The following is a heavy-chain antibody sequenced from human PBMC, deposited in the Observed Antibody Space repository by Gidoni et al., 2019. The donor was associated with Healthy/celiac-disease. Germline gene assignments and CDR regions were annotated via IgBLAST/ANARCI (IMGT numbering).Heavy chain of an antibody. Sequence: EVQLVESGGGLVKPGGSLRLSCAASGFTFSSYSMNWVRQAPGKGLEWVSSISSSSSYIYYADSVKGRFTISRDNAKNSLYLQMNSLRAEDTAVYYCARDKVVLMTTVGFDYWGQGTLVTVSS. CDR3: ARDKVVLMTTVGFDY. J-gene: IGHJ4*02. D-gene: IGHD4-17*01. CDR2: ISSSSSYI. V-gene: IGHV3-21*01. CDR1: GFTFSSYS.